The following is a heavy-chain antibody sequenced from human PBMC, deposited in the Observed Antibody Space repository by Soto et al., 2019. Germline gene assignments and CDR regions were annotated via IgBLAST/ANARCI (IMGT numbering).Heavy chain of an antibody. V-gene: IGHV3-66*01. CDR2: IYSGGST. J-gene: IGHJ6*03. Sequence: EVQLVESGGGLVQPGGSLRLSCAASGFTVSSNYMSWVRQAPGKGLEWVSVIYSGGSTYYADSVKGGFTISRDNSNNTLYFQMNSLRAEDTAVYYCARVPGYYYYYYMDVWGKGTTVTVSS. CDR1: GFTVSSNY. CDR3: ARVPGYYYYYYMDV.